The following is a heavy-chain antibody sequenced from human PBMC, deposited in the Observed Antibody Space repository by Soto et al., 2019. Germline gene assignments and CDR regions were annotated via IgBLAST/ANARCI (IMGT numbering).Heavy chain of an antibody. D-gene: IGHD3-10*01. J-gene: IGHJ4*02. CDR1: GYSFTSYW. V-gene: IGHV5-51*01. CDR3: ARQHDSGSYYPFDY. CDR2: IYAGDSDI. Sequence: GESLKISCKGSGYSFTSYWIAWVRQMPGKGLEWMGVIYAGDSDIRYSPSFQGQVTISVDKSISTAYLQWSSLKASDTAMYYCARQHDSGSYYPFDYWGQGTLVTVSS.